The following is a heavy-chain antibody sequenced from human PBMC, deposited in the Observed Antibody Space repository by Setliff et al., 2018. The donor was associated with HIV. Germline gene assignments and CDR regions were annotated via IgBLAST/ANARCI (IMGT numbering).Heavy chain of an antibody. J-gene: IGHJ4*02. V-gene: IGHV1-69*05. Sequence: SVKVSCKASGGTFSIYGISWVRQAPGQGLEWMGGTIPMFGTANYAQKFQGRVTITTDESTNTGYMELSSLRSEDTAVYYCARESACSSTSCPKVLDYWGQGTLVTVSS. CDR3: ARESACSSTSCPKVLDY. CDR1: GGTFSIYG. D-gene: IGHD2-2*01. CDR2: TIPMFGTA.